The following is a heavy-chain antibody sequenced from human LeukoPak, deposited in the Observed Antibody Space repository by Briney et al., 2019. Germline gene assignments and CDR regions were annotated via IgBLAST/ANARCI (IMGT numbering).Heavy chain of an antibody. Sequence: GESLEISCKGSGYSFTSYWIGWVRQMPGKGLEWMGIIYPGDSDTRYSPSFQGQVTISADKSISTAYLQWSSLKASDTAMYYCATAGYCSGGSCHQGGWFDPWGQGTLVTVSS. D-gene: IGHD2-15*01. CDR3: ATAGYCSGGSCHQGGWFDP. V-gene: IGHV5-51*01. CDR2: IYPGDSDT. CDR1: GYSFTSYW. J-gene: IGHJ5*02.